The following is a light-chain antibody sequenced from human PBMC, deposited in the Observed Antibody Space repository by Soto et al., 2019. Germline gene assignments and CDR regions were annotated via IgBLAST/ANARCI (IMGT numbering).Light chain of an antibody. CDR2: GAS. CDR3: QQYHMWPLT. V-gene: IGKV3-15*01. Sequence: EMVMTQSPATLSMSPGERATLSCRASQSVSSNLAWYQQKPGQAPRLLIYGASTRAGGIPARFSGSGSGTEFTLTISSLQSEDVGVYFCQQYHMWPLTSGGGTRWIS. CDR1: QSVSSN. J-gene: IGKJ4*01.